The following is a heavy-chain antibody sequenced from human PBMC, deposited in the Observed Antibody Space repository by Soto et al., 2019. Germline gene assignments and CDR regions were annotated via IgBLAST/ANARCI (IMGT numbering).Heavy chain of an antibody. Sequence: ASVKVSCKASGYIFTGYHIHWVRQAPGRGLEWMGWINPNSGDTEYAQNFQGRVAMTRDTSFNLVYMEMSGLMSDDTAVYYCARDARGTRGFDEMDIWGQGTTVTVSS. D-gene: IGHD3-9*01. V-gene: IGHV1-2*02. CDR1: GYIFTGYH. CDR3: ARDARGTRGFDEMDI. J-gene: IGHJ6*02. CDR2: INPNSGDT.